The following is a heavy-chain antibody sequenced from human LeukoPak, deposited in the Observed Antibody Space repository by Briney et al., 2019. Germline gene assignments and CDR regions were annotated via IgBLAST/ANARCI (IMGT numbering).Heavy chain of an antibody. CDR2: ISYDGSNK. D-gene: IGHD3-10*01. V-gene: IGHV3-30*04. Sequence: QPGGSLRLSCAASGFTFSSYAMHWVRQAPGKGLEWVAVISYDGSNKYYADSVKGRFTISRDNSKNTLYLQTNSLRAEDTAVYYCASGYYGSGSLIPFDYWGQGTLVTVSS. CDR1: GFTFSSYA. J-gene: IGHJ4*02. CDR3: ASGYYGSGSLIPFDY.